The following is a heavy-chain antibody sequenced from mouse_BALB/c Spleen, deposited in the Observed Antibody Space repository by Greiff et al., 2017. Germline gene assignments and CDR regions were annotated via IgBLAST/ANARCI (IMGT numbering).Heavy chain of an antibody. D-gene: IGHD2-14*01. CDR2: ISSGSSTI. Sequence: EVMLVESGGGLVQPGGSRKLSCAASGFTFSSFGMHWVRQAPEKGLEWVAYISSGSSTIYYADTVKGRFTISRDNPKNTLFLQMTSLRSEDTAMYYCARRRYDYWGQGTTLTVSS. J-gene: IGHJ2*01. V-gene: IGHV5-17*02. CDR1: GFTFSSFG. CDR3: ARRRYDY.